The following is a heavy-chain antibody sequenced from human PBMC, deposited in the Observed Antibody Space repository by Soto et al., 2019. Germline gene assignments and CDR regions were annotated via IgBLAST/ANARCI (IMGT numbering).Heavy chain of an antibody. CDR2: IIPIFGTA. D-gene: IGHD3-10*01. CDR1: GGTFSSYA. CDR3: ARGGQRGGAGAFDI. V-gene: IGHV1-69*01. J-gene: IGHJ3*02. Sequence: QVQLVQSGAEVKKPGSSVKVSCKASGGTFSSYAISWVRQAPGQGLEWMGGIIPIFGTANYAQKFQGRVTMTADESQSTAYGGLSSVGSEDTVVYYRARGGQRGGAGAFDIWGQGTMVTVSS.